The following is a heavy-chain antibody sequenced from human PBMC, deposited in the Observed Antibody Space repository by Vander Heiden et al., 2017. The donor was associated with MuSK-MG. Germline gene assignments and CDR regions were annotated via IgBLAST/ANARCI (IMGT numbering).Heavy chain of an antibody. Sequence: QLQLQESGAGLVKPAETLSLTCTVSGGPIGSSSYYWGWLRQPAGKALEWIGSIYYSGSTYYNPSLKSRVTISVDTSKNQFSLKLSSVTAADTAVYYCARHELGGGIAVSWGQGTLVTVSS. CDR2: IYYSGST. CDR3: ARHELGGGIAVS. CDR1: GGPIGSSSYY. J-gene: IGHJ5*02. V-gene: IGHV4-39*01. D-gene: IGHD6-19*01.